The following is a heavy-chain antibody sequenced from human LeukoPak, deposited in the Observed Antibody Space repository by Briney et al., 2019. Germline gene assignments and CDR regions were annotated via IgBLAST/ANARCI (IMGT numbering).Heavy chain of an antibody. CDR1: GYTFTGYY. Sequence: VSVKVSCKASGYTFTGYYMHWVRQAPGQGLEWMGWINPNSGGTNYAQKFQGRVTMTRDTSISTAYMELSRLRSDDTAVYYCARVAAGAGGYFDYWGQGTLVTVSS. CDR3: ARVAAGAGGYFDY. D-gene: IGHD6-13*01. V-gene: IGHV1-2*02. CDR2: INPNSGGT. J-gene: IGHJ4*02.